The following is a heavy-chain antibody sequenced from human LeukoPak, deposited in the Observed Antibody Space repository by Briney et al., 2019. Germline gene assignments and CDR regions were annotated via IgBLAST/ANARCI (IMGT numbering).Heavy chain of an antibody. Sequence: GASVKVSCKASGYTFTGYYMHWVRQAPGQGLEWMGWISAYNGNTNYAQKLQGRVTMTTDTSTSTAYMELRSLRSDDTAVYYCARCVLGYDILTGYYLYYFDYWGQGTLVTVSS. D-gene: IGHD3-9*01. V-gene: IGHV1-18*04. CDR2: ISAYNGNT. CDR3: ARCVLGYDILTGYYLYYFDY. J-gene: IGHJ4*02. CDR1: GYTFTGYY.